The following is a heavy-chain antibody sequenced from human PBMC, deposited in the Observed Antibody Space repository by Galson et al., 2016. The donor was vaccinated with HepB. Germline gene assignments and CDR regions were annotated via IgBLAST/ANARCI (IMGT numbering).Heavy chain of an antibody. Sequence: SLRLSCAASGFRFGDHAMNWVRQVSGKGLEWVAGINWQSGNVDYAGSVAGRFTVSRDKAENSLYLQMNSLRPEDTALYYCARENRKDSSSWYGGMDVWGQGSTVTVSS. V-gene: IGHV3-9*01. CDR3: ARENRKDSSSWYGGMDV. J-gene: IGHJ6*02. CDR1: GFRFGDHA. D-gene: IGHD2-2*01. CDR2: INWQSGNV.